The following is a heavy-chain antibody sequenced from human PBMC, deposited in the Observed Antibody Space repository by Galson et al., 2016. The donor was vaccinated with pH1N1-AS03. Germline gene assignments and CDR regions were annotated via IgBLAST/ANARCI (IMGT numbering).Heavy chain of an antibody. CDR1: GFTFRNYA. CDR3: ARAYYYGSGRSFDY. CDR2: VSDSGDRT. Sequence: SLRLSCAASGFTFRNYAMSWVRQAPGKGLEWVSTVSDSGDRTYYANSVKGLFTISRDNSKNTLYLQMNALTAEDTAVYYCARAYYYGSGRSFDYWGQGTLVTVSS. J-gene: IGHJ4*02. D-gene: IGHD3-10*01. V-gene: IGHV3-23*01.